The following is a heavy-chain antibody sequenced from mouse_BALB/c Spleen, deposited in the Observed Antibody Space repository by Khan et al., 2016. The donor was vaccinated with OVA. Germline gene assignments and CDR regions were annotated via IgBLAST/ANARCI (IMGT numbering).Heavy chain of an antibody. CDR3: ASLNHYGEGYAY. CDR2: IWSGGST. Sequence: QVQLKQSGPGLIQPSQSLSITCTVSGFSLTNYGLHWVRQSPGKGLEWLGVIWSGGSTDYNAAFISRLTISKDNSKSQVFFKMNSLQPNDTAIYYCASLNHYGEGYAYWGQGTLVTVSA. V-gene: IGHV2-2*02. D-gene: IGHD1-2*01. J-gene: IGHJ3*01. CDR1: GFSLTNYG.